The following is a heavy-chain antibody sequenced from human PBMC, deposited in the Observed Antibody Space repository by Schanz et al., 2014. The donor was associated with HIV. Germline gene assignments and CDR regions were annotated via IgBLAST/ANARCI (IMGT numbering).Heavy chain of an antibody. V-gene: IGHV1-8*01. J-gene: IGHJ5*02. Sequence: QERLVQSGAEVKKPGASVRVSCEASGYTFTTYDINWVRQATGLGLEWMGWMNPNSGYTGYAQKFQGRVTMTTDTSASTDYMELRNLRSDDPAVYYCARDLRVVPAASDNWFEPWGQGTLVTVSS. CDR1: GYTFTTYD. CDR2: MNPNSGYT. D-gene: IGHD2-2*01. CDR3: ARDLRVVPAASDNWFEP.